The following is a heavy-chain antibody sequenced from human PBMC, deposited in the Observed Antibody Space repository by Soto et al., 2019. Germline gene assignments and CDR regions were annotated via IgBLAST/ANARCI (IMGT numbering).Heavy chain of an antibody. J-gene: IGHJ4*02. CDR1: GITFGPYA. Sequence: GGSLRLSCAASGITFGPYAMSWVRRAPGKGLEWVSTISGTGTTTYYADSAKGRFTISRDNSKNTLYLQMSSLRAEDTAVYYCARVVGASFATQWGFYDYWGQGTPVTVSS. CDR3: ARVVGASFATQWGFYDY. D-gene: IGHD1-26*01. CDR2: ISGTGTTT. V-gene: IGHV3-23*01.